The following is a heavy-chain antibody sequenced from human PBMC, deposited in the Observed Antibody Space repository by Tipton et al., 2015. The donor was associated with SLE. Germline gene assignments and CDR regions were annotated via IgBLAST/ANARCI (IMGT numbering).Heavy chain of an antibody. Sequence: TLSLTCTVSGGSISSSSYYWGWIRQPPGKGLERIGSIYYSGSTNYNPSLKSRVTISVDTSKNQFSLKLSSVTAADTAVYYCARNGIAAAGWFDYWGQGTLVTVSS. J-gene: IGHJ4*02. CDR2: IYYSGST. D-gene: IGHD6-13*01. CDR1: GGSISSSSYY. CDR3: ARNGIAAAGWFDY. V-gene: IGHV4-39*07.